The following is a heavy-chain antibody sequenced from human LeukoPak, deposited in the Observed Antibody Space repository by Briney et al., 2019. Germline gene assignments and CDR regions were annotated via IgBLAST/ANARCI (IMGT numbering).Heavy chain of an antibody. CDR2: ITGNSNTI. D-gene: IGHD1-1*01. CDR1: GFTFSSYT. Sequence: GGSLRLSCAAYGFTFSSYTMNWVRQAPGKGLEWVSYITGNSNTISYADSVKGRFTFSRDNAKNSLYLQMNSLRDEDTAVYFCARDVHYAFDIWGQGTMVTVSS. J-gene: IGHJ3*02. V-gene: IGHV3-48*02. CDR3: ARDVHYAFDI.